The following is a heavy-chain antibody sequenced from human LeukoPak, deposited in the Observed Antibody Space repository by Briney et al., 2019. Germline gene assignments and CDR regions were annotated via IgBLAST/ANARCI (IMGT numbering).Heavy chain of an antibody. V-gene: IGHV3-53*01. CDR2: IYSGGST. Sequence: GGSLRLSCAASGFTVSSNCMSWVRQAPGKGLGWVSIIYSGGSTYSADSVKGRFTISRNNSKNTQYLQMNSLRVEDTAVYYCARSHPYSATYFFDYWGQGTLVTVSS. J-gene: IGHJ4*02. CDR3: ARSHPYSATYFFDY. D-gene: IGHD5-12*01. CDR1: GFTVSSNC.